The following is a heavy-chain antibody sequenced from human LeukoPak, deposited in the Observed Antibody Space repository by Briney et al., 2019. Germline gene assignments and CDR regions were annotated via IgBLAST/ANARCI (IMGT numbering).Heavy chain of an antibody. D-gene: IGHD1-14*01. CDR3: ATETIGRHYDY. CDR1: GFTFSSCG. V-gene: IGHV3-21*01. Sequence: GGSLRLSCAASGFTFSSCGFNWVRQAPGKGLEWVSSIGPTGTDRYYADSVRGRFTLSRDNAKNSMYLKMDGLRDEDTAVYYCATETIGRHYDYWGQGTLLTVSS. J-gene: IGHJ4*02. CDR2: IGPTGTDR.